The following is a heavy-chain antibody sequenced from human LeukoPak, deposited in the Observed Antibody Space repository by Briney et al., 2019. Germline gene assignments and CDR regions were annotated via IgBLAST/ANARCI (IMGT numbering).Heavy chain of an antibody. J-gene: IGHJ6*03. D-gene: IGHD4-11*01. CDR1: GFTFSSYS. Sequence: GSLRLSCAASGFTFSSYSMNWVRQAPGKGLEWIGSIYHSGSTYYNPSLKSRVTISVDTSKNQFSLNLSSVTAADTAVYYCASTGRYYSNRRTNYYYYMDVWGKGTTVTISS. CDR2: IYHSGST. V-gene: IGHV4-38-2*01. CDR3: ASTGRYYSNRRTNYYYYMDV.